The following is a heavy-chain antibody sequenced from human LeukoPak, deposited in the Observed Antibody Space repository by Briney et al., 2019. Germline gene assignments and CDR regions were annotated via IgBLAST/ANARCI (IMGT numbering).Heavy chain of an antibody. D-gene: IGHD3-22*01. CDR1: GGTFTSYA. CDR2: INPNSGGT. V-gene: IGHV1-2*02. J-gene: IGHJ4*02. CDR3: ARGRYYYDSSGYYFDY. Sequence: ASVKVSCKTSGGTFTSYAITWVRQAPGQGLEWMGWINPNSGGTNYAQKFQGRVTMTRDTSISTAYMELSRLRSDDTAVYYCARGRYYYDSSGYYFDYWGQGTLVTVSS.